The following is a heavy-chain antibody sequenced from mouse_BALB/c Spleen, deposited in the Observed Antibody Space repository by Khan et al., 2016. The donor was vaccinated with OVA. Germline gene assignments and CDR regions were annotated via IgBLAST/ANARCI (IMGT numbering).Heavy chain of an antibody. CDR3: ASYYGNVGWFFDV. CDR1: GFSLTSYG. CDR2: IWTGGST. Sequence: QVQLQQSGPGLVAPSQSLSITCTVSGFSLTSYGVHWVRQPPGKGLEWLGVIWTGGSTNYNSALMSRLSISKDNSKSQVFLKMNSLQTDDTAMYYCASYYGNVGWFFDVWGAGTTVTVSS. V-gene: IGHV2-9*02. D-gene: IGHD2-1*01. J-gene: IGHJ1*01.